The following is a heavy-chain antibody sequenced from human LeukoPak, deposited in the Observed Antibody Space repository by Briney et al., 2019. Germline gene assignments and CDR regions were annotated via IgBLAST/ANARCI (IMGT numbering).Heavy chain of an antibody. D-gene: IGHD3-10*01. CDR2: IYTGGST. CDR1: GFTVSSNY. CDR3: ARDQGTGSAI. Sequence: GGSLRLSCAVSGFTVSSNYMSWVRQPPGKGLEWVSGIYTGGSTYSADSVKGRFTIFRDNSKNTLHLQMNSLRAEDTAVYYCARDQGTGSAIWGQGTMVTVSS. J-gene: IGHJ3*02. V-gene: IGHV3-53*01.